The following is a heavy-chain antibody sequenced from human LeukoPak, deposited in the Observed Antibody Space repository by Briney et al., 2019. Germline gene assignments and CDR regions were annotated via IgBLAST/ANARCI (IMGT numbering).Heavy chain of an antibody. V-gene: IGHV4-59*12. Sequence: SETLSLTCTVSGGSISSYYWSWIRQPPGKGLEWIGYIYYSGSTNYNPSLKSRVTISVDTSKNQFSLKLSSVTAADTAVYYCARGYDYYDSSGYFGYWGQGTLVTVSS. D-gene: IGHD3-22*01. J-gene: IGHJ4*02. CDR3: ARGYDYYDSSGYFGY. CDR2: IYYSGST. CDR1: GGSISSYY.